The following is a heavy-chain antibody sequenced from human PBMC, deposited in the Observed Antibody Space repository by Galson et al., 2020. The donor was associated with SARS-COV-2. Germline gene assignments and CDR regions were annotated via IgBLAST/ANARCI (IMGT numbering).Heavy chain of an antibody. CDR3: AREGSGSYHILDY. J-gene: IGHJ4*02. Sequence: SETLSLTCTVSGYSISSGYYWGWIRQPPGKGLEWIGSIYHSGSTYYNPSLKSRVTISVDTSKNQFSLKLSSVTAADTAVYYCAREGSGSYHILDYWGQGTLVTVSS. V-gene: IGHV4-38-2*02. D-gene: IGHD1-26*01. CDR2: IYHSGST. CDR1: GYSISSGYY.